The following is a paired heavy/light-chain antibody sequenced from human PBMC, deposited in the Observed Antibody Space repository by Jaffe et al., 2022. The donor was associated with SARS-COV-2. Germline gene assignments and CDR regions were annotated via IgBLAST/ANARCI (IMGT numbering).Light chain of an antibody. J-gene: IGKJ2*01. Sequence: DIVMTQSPDSLAVSLGERATINCKSSQSVLYSSNNKNYLAWYQQKPGQPPKLLIYWASTRESGVPDRFSGSGSGTDFTLTISSLQAEDVAVYYCQQYYSTPHTFGQGTKLEIK. CDR3: QQYYSTPHT. V-gene: IGKV4-1*01. CDR1: QSVLYSSNNKNY. CDR2: WAS.
Heavy chain of an antibody. CDR2: ISYDGSNK. D-gene: IGHD3-9*01. J-gene: IGHJ1*01. V-gene: IGHV3-30*04. CDR1: GFTFSSYA. Sequence: QVQLVESGGGVVQPGRSLRLSCAASGFTFSSYAMHWVRQAPGKGLEWVAVISYDGSNKYYADSVKGRFTISRDNSKNTLYLQMNSLRAEDTAVYYCARDHEYYDILTGYYNVFGLFQHWGQGTLVTVSS. CDR3: ARDHEYYDILTGYYNVFGLFQH.